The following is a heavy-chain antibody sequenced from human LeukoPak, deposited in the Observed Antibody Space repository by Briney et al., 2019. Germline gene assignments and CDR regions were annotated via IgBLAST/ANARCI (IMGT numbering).Heavy chain of an antibody. Sequence: GSLRLSCAASGFTFSSAWMSWVRQAPGQGLEWLGRIKTKTDGGTTDYAAPVKGRFTISRDDSKDTLYLQMNSLKSDDTAVDYCANIFGGNSHRSDYWGQGTLVTVSS. CDR1: GFTFSSAW. D-gene: IGHD4-23*01. J-gene: IGHJ4*02. CDR3: ANIFGGNSHRSDY. V-gene: IGHV3-15*01. CDR2: IKTKTDGGTT.